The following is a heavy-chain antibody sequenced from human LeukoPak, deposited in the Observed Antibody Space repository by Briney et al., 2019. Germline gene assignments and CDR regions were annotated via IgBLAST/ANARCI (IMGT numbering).Heavy chain of an antibody. V-gene: IGHV4-4*07. J-gene: IGHJ6*02. CDR1: GGSISSYY. D-gene: IGHD5-12*01. CDR2: IYTSGST. CDR3: ASDRGYSGYGKSSYYYYGMDV. Sequence: KPSETLSLTCTVSGGSISSYYWSWIRQPAGKGLEWIGRIYTSGSTNYNPSLKSRVTMSVDTSKNQFSLKLSSVTAADTAVYYCASDRGYSGYGKSSYYYYGMDVWGQGTTVTVSS.